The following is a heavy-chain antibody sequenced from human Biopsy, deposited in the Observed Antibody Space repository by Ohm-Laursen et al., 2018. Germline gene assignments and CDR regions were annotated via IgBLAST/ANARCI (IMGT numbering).Heavy chain of an antibody. CDR1: GFAFNLYE. D-gene: IGHD1-26*01. J-gene: IGHJ3*01. Sequence: GSLRLSCAASGFAFNLYEMNWARQAPGKGMEWISYIYGGGSPVSYADSVKGRFTISRDNAQNSLYLHMNSLRAEDTAVYYCARLNSGTYDASDLWGQGTMVIVSS. V-gene: IGHV3-48*03. CDR3: ARLNSGTYDASDL. CDR2: IYGGGSPV.